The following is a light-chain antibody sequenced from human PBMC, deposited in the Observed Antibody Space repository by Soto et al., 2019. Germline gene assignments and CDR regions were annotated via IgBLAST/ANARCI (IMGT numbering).Light chain of an antibody. Sequence: EVVLTQSPGTLSLSPGERSTLSCRASQSISSGYLAWYQQKPGQAPRLLIYGASSRATGIPDRFSGSGSGTDFTLTISRLEPEDFAVYYCQQRSNWPPTFGQGTTVDIK. CDR1: QSISSGY. CDR3: QQRSNWPPT. J-gene: IGKJ1*01. CDR2: GAS. V-gene: IGKV3D-20*02.